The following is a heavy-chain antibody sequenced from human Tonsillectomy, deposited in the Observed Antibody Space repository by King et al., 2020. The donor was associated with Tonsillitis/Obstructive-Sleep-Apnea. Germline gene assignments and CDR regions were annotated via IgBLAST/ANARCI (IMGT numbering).Heavy chain of an antibody. D-gene: IGHD6-13*01. J-gene: IGHJ3*02. CDR1: GGSISSSSYY. V-gene: IGHV4-39*01. CDR3: ARHTSTSWYPASACGPQDLYPDDAFDI. Sequence: LQLQESGPGLVKPSETLSLTCTVSGGSISSSSYYWGWIRQPPGKGLEWIGSIYYSGSTYYNPSLKSRVTISVDTSKNQFSLKLSSVTAADTAVYYCARHTSTSWYPASACGPQDLYPDDAFDIWGQGTMFTVSS. CDR2: IYYSGST.